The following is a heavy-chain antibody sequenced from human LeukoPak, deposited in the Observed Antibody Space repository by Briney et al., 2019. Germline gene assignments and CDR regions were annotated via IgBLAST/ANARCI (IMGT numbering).Heavy chain of an antibody. CDR1: GYTFTSYA. D-gene: IGHD5-18*01. J-gene: IGHJ6*02. Sequence: ASVKVSCKASGYTFTSYAISWVRQAPGQGLESMGWISGYNGNTKYAQKVQGRVTMTTDTSTSTAYMELRSLRPDDTAVYYCARGCSYGSDYYYGMDVWGQGTTVTVSS. CDR3: ARGCSYGSDYYYGMDV. CDR2: ISGYNGNT. V-gene: IGHV1-18*01.